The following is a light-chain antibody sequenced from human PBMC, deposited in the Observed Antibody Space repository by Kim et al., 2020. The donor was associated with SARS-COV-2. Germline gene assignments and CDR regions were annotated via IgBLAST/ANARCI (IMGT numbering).Light chain of an antibody. CDR2: QDN. CDR1: KLGDKY. J-gene: IGLJ2*01. Sequence: VSPGQPASITCSGHKLGDKYACWYQQRPGQSPVLVIYQDNKRPSGIPERFSGSNSGNTATLTISGTQAMDEADYYCQAWDSNMEVFGGGTQLTVL. V-gene: IGLV3-1*01. CDR3: QAWDSNMEV.